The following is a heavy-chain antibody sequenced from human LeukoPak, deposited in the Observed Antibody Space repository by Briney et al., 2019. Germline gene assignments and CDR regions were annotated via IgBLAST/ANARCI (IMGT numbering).Heavy chain of an antibody. D-gene: IGHD3-9*01. CDR2: ISAYNGNT. J-gene: IGHJ4*02. CDR3: AREDLTYYDILTGYYSPYYFDY. V-gene: IGHV1-18*01. CDR1: GYTFTSYG. Sequence: ASVKVSCKASGYTFTSYGISWVRQAPGQGLEWMGWISAYNGNTNYAQKLQGRVTMTTDTSTSTAYMELRSLRSDDTAVYYCAREDLTYYDILTGYYSPYYFDYWGQGTLVTVSS.